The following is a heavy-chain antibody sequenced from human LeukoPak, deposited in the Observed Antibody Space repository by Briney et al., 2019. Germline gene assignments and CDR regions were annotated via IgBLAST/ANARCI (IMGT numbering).Heavy chain of an antibody. Sequence: PGRSLRLSCAASGFTFTSYVMHWVRQAPGKGLEWVAVIWYDGSNKYYADSVKGRFTISRDISKNTLYLQMNSLRAEDTAVYYCARHKDWTFDYWGQGTLVTVSS. CDR2: IWYDGSNK. J-gene: IGHJ4*02. V-gene: IGHV3-33*08. D-gene: IGHD3/OR15-3a*01. CDR3: ARHKDWTFDY. CDR1: GFTFTSYV.